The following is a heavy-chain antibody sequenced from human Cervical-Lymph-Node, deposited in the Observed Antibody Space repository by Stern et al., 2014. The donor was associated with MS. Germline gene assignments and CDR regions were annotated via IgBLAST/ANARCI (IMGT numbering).Heavy chain of an antibody. CDR3: ARGAVPAAIWYFDL. V-gene: IGHV1-2*06. Sequence: VQLLQSGAEVKKPGASVKVSCKASGYTFTGYYMHWVRQAPGQGLEWVGRLNPNNGGTNYAQEFQGRVTMTRDTSISTAYMELSRLTSDDTAVYYCARGAVPAAIWYFDLWGRGTLVTVSS. CDR1: GYTFTGYY. J-gene: IGHJ2*01. D-gene: IGHD2-2*01. CDR2: LNPNNGGT.